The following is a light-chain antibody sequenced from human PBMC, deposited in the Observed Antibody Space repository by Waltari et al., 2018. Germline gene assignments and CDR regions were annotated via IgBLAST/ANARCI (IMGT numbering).Light chain of an antibody. V-gene: IGLV2-14*03. CDR2: GVS. J-gene: IGLJ3*02. Sequence: QSALTQPASVSGSPRQSITIPCTGSNCDIGGYSYVSLYQHHSRKAPKLMIFGVSDRPSGVSNRFSGSKSGNTASLTISGLQAEDEADYYCSSFTSSGTWVFGGGTRVTVL. CDR3: SSFTSSGTWV. CDR1: NCDIGGYSY.